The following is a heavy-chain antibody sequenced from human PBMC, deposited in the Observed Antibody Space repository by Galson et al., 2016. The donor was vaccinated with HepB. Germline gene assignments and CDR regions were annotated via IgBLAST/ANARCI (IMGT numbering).Heavy chain of an antibody. J-gene: IGHJ6*02. CDR3: ARDRGSHARGGYYYYFGMDV. V-gene: IGHV3-7*01. CDR1: GITFSSFW. CDR2: IRPDGSEK. D-gene: IGHD1-26*01. Sequence: SLRLSCAASGITFSSFWMTWVRQAPGKGLEWVANIRPDGSEKFYADSVKGRFTISRDNAKNSLYLQMNSLRAEDTAVYYCARDRGSHARGGYYYYFGMDVWGQGTTVIVSS.